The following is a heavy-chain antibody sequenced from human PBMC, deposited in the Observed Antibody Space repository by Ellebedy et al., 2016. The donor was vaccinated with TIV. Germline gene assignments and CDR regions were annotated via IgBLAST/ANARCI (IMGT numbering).Heavy chain of an antibody. CDR2: ISSDGSYT. Sequence: GESLKISCAASGLTFSNYWMHWVRQAPGKGLEWVSHISSDGSYTPYADSVKGRFTISRDNANNTLYLQMNNLRADDTSVYYCVIDRPGNSANADYWGQGTLVTVSS. D-gene: IGHD4-23*01. CDR3: VIDRPGNSANADY. CDR1: GLTFSNYW. V-gene: IGHV3-74*01. J-gene: IGHJ4*02.